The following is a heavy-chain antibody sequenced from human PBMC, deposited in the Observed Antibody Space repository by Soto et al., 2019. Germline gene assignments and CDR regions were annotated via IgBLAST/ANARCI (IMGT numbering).Heavy chain of an antibody. CDR2: INPSGGST. D-gene: IGHD3-16*02. CDR1: GYTFTSYY. J-gene: IGHJ6*03. V-gene: IGHV1-46*03. Sequence: QVQLVQSGAEVKKPGASVKVSCKASGYTFTSYYMHWVRQAPGQGLEWMGIINPSGGSTSYAQKFQGRVTMTRDTSTSTVYMELSSLRSEDTAVYYCARGDYIWGSYRFSVGDYYYYMDVWGKGTTVTVSS. CDR3: ARGDYIWGSYRFSVGDYYYYMDV.